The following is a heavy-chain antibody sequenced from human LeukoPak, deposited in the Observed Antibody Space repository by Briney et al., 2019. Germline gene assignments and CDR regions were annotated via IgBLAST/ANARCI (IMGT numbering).Heavy chain of an antibody. CDR2: ISYDGGNK. CDR1: GFTFDDFA. CDR3: ARDPPFRSGWSQNHFDY. Sequence: GGSLRLSCAPSGFTFDDFAMHWVRQAPGKGLEGVALISYDGGNKNYADPVKGRFTISRDNSKNTLYLHMNSLRPEDTAVYYCARDPPFRSGWSQNHFDYWGQGTLVTVSS. J-gene: IGHJ4*02. D-gene: IGHD6-19*01. V-gene: IGHV3-30*04.